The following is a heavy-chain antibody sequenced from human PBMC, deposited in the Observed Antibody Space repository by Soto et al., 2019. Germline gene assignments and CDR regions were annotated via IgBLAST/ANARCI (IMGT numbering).Heavy chain of an antibody. V-gene: IGHV4-39*01. CDR3: ARHGPGYYGSGSYYNPPYHYYGMDV. CDR1: GGSISSSSYY. D-gene: IGHD3-10*01. J-gene: IGHJ6*02. Sequence: SETLSLTCTVSGGSISSSSYYWGWIRQPPGKGLEWIGSIYYSGSTYYNPSLKSRVTISVDTSKNQFSLKLSSVTAADTAVYYCARHGPGYYGSGSYYNPPYHYYGMDVWGQGTTVTVSS. CDR2: IYYSGST.